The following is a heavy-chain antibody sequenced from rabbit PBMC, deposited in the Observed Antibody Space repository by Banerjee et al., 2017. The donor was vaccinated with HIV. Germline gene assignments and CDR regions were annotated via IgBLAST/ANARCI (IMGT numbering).Heavy chain of an antibody. CDR2: IDAGSSGFT. CDR3: ARDDINSSPTIDMGR. D-gene: IGHD5-1*01. J-gene: IGHJ6*01. Sequence: QEHPQLTAGHPVKSDASLTFTCTASGVSFSSNHYMCWVRQAPGKGLEWIACIDAGSSGFTYFASWAKGRFTCSKTSSTTVLLQMPTPTATLSASSFCARDDINSSPTIDMGRGGQGTLVTVS. V-gene: IGHV1S45*01. CDR1: GVSFSSNHY.